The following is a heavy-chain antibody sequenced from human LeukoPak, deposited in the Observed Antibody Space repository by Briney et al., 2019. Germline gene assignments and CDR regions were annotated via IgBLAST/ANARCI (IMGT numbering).Heavy chain of an antibody. CDR1: GFTFSSYN. CDR3: ARVSSGWYPNFDY. D-gene: IGHD6-19*01. CDR2: ITISTTLI. Sequence: GGSLRLSCAASGFTFSSYNMNWVRQAPGKGLEWVAYITISTTLIYYADSVKGRFTISRDNAKNSLYLQMNSLRAEDTAVYYCARVSSGWYPNFDYWGQGTPVTVSS. V-gene: IGHV3-48*01. J-gene: IGHJ4*02.